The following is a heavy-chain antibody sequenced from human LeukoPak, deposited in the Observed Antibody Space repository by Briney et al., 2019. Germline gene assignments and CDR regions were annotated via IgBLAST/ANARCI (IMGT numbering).Heavy chain of an antibody. D-gene: IGHD3-22*01. CDR3: ARLGYYYDSSGPQGTWFDP. CDR1: GGSISSYY. CDR2: IYYSGST. Sequence: KASETLSFTCTVSGGSISSYYWSWIRQPPGKGLEWIGYIYYSGSTNYNPSLKSRVTISVDTSKNQFSLKLSSVTAADTAVYYCARLGYYYDSSGPQGTWFDPWGQGTLVTVSS. V-gene: IGHV4-59*08. J-gene: IGHJ5*02.